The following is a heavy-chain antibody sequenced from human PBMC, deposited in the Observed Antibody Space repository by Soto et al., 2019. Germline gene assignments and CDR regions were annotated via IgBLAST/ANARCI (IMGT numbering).Heavy chain of an antibody. CDR3: ATVRQLVGCFYSCMDV. D-gene: IGHD6-6*01. J-gene: IGHJ6*03. CDR2: ISAYNGNT. CDR1: GYTFTNYG. V-gene: IGHV1-18*01. Sequence: QVQLLQSGAEVKKPGASVKVSCKASGYTFTNYGITWVRQAPGQGLEWMGWISAYNGNTHYTQRLQGRVTMTTDTATSTAYTERRGLRSDDPSVYYWATVRQLVGCFYSCMDVWGKGTTVTVSS.